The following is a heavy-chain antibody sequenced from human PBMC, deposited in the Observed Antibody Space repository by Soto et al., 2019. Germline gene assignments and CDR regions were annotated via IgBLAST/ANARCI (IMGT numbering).Heavy chain of an antibody. J-gene: IGHJ3*02. CDR1: GGSISSGGYS. CDR3: AREGPIFGVNAVDT. V-gene: IGHV4-30-2*01. D-gene: IGHD3-3*01. Sequence: QLQLQESGSRLVKPSQTLSLTCAVSGGSISSGGYSWSWIRQPPGKGLEWIGYISQSGSTYYNPSLQSRVTISADGTKNQIPLRLTSVTAADTAVYYCAREGPIFGVNAVDTWGQGTMVTVSS. CDR2: ISQSGST.